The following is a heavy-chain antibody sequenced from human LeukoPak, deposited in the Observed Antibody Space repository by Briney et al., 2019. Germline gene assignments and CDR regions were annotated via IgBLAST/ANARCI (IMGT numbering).Heavy chain of an antibody. Sequence: GTSLRLSCAASGFTFSRLGMQWVRQAPGKGLEWVAVIHNDGTQGQYGDSVKGRFTISKDNSQNTLYLQMNNLRDDDTGVYYCAKEGDGFRGYLDVWGKGTTVTVS. V-gene: IGHV3-33*06. CDR3: AKEGDGFRGYLDV. CDR1: GFTFSRLG. J-gene: IGHJ6*03. CDR2: IHNDGTQG. D-gene: IGHD2-21*02.